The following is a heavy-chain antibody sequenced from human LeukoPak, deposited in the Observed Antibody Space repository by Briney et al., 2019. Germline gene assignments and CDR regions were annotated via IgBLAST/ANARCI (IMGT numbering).Heavy chain of an antibody. D-gene: IGHD4-11*01. CDR3: AKDRRGTVTYFYY. CDR1: GFTFSSYA. V-gene: IGHV3-23*01. Sequence: GGSLRLSCAASGFTFSSYAMSWVRQAPGKGLEWVSAISVSRGSTYYADSAKGRFTISRVNSKNTLYLQMNSLKAEATAAMYFAKDRRGTVTYFYYWGQGTLVTVSS. J-gene: IGHJ4*02. CDR2: ISVSRGST.